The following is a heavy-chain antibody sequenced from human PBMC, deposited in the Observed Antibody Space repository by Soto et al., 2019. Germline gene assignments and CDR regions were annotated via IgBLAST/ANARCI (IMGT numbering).Heavy chain of an antibody. J-gene: IGHJ4*02. CDR2: ISYDGRNK. CDR1: GFTFSSYA. V-gene: IGHV3-30*04. D-gene: IGHD2-15*01. CDR3: ARERLVCSGGGRYAVFAF. Sequence: PGGSLRLSCAASGFTFSSYAMHWVRQAPGKGLEWVAVISYDGRNKYYADSVKGRFTISRDNSKNTLYLQMNSLRAEDTAVYYCARERLVCSGGGRYAVFAFWARGTLVPVSS.